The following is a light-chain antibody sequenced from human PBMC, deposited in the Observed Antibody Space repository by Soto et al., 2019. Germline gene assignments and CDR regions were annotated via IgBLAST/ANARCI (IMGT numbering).Light chain of an antibody. CDR1: QSVSSSY. Sequence: EIVFTQSPGTLSLSPGERATLSCRASQSVSSSYLAWYQQKPGQAPRLLIYGASSRATGIPDRFSGSGSGTDFTLTISXLEPEDFAVYYCQQYGSSPRFGPGTKVDTK. CDR2: GAS. V-gene: IGKV3-20*01. CDR3: QQYGSSPR. J-gene: IGKJ3*01.